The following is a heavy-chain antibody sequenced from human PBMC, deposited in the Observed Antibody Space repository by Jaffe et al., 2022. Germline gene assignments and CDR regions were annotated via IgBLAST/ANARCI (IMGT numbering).Heavy chain of an antibody. Sequence: QLQLQESGPGLVKPSETLSLTCTVSGGSISSSSYYWGWIRQPPGKGLEWIGSIYYSGSTYYNPSLKSRVTISVDTSKNQFSLKLSSVTAADTAVYYCARRKGYSGYDYDLSFDYWGQGTLVTVSS. CDR3: ARRKGYSGYDYDLSFDY. D-gene: IGHD5-12*01. V-gene: IGHV4-39*01. CDR2: IYYSGST. CDR1: GGSISSSSYY. J-gene: IGHJ4*02.